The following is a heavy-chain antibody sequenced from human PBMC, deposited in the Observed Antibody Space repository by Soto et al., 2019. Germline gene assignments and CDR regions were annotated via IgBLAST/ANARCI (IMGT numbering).Heavy chain of an antibody. Sequence: QVQLVESGGGVVQPGRSLRLSCAASGFTFSSYGMHWVRQAPGKGLEWVAVIWYDGSNKYYADSVKGRFTISRDNSKNTLYLQMNSLRAEDTAVYYCASSPNRGYVWGMGNYWGQGTLVTVSS. CDR2: IWYDGSNK. CDR3: ASSPNRGYVWGMGNY. D-gene: IGHD3-16*01. V-gene: IGHV3-33*01. J-gene: IGHJ4*02. CDR1: GFTFSSYG.